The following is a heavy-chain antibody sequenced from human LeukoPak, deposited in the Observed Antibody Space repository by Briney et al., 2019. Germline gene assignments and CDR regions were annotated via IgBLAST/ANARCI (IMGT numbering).Heavy chain of an antibody. V-gene: IGHV4-4*07. Sequence: SETLSLTCTVSGGSISSYYWSWIRQPAGKGLEWIGRIYTSGSTNYNPSLKSRVTMSVDTSKNQFSLTLSSVTAADTAVYYCARDLYSGYDYLFDYWGQGTLVTVSS. CDR2: IYTSGST. CDR1: GGSISSYY. CDR3: ARDLYSGYDYLFDY. J-gene: IGHJ4*02. D-gene: IGHD5-12*01.